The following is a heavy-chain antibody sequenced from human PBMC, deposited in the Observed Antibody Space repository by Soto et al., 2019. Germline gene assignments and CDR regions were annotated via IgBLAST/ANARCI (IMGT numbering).Heavy chain of an antibody. CDR3: ARESRGLFPSFGMDV. CDR2: VCYSGRT. J-gene: IGHJ6*02. Sequence: QVQLQESGPGLVKPSETLSLTCTVSGGSVSSGSYYWSWIRQPPGKGLEWIGYVCYSGRTNYNPTLNSRLTISVDTSKSQFSLRLGSVTAADTAVYYCARESRGLFPSFGMDVWGQGTTVTVSS. V-gene: IGHV4-61*01. CDR1: GGSVSSGSYY.